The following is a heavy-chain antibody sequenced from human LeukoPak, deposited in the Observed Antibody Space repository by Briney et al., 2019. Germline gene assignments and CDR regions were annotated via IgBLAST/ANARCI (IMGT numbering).Heavy chain of an antibody. CDR3: AKGLYYYGSGTHHNYYYYGMDV. V-gene: IGHV3-9*01. CDR2: ISWNSGSI. J-gene: IGHJ6*02. Sequence: SLRLSCAASGFTFDDYAMHWVRQAPGKGLEWVSGISWNSGSIGYADSVKGRFTISRDNAKNSLYLQMNSLRAEDTALYYCAKGLYYYGSGTHHNYYYYGMDVWGQRTTVTVSS. CDR1: GFTFDDYA. D-gene: IGHD3-10*01.